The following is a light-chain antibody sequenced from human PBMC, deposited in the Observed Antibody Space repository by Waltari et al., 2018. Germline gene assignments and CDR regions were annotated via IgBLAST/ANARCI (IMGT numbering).Light chain of an antibody. CDR2: GVS. CDR3: GSYTLINTLVV. V-gene: IGLV2-14*01. CDR1: SSDVGGYHY. J-gene: IGLJ3*02. Sequence: QSALTQPASVSGSPGQSITLSCTGTSSDVGGYHYVSWYQQHPGKAPKLIIYGVSNRPSGVSARFSGSKSGNTASLTVSGLQAEDEAYYYCGSYTLINTLVVFGGGTKVTVL.